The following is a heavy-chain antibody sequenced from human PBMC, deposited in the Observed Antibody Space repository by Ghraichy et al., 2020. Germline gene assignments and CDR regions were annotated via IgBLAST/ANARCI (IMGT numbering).Heavy chain of an antibody. V-gene: IGHV4-31*03. CDR1: GGSISSGGYY. CDR2: IYYSGST. J-gene: IGHJ3*02. Sequence: SQTLSLTCTVSGGSISSGGYYWSWIRQHPGKGLEWIGYIYYSGSTYYNPSLKSRVTISVDTSKNQFSLKLSSVTAADTAVYYCARDRPFSLVVGLGAFDIWGQGTMVTVSS. D-gene: IGHD1-26*01. CDR3: ARDRPFSLVVGLGAFDI.